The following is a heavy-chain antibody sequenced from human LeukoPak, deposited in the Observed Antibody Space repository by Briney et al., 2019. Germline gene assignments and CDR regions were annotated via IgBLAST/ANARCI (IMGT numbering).Heavy chain of an antibody. Sequence: SQTLSLTCTVSGGSISSGGYYWSWIRQHPGKGLEWIGYIYYSGSTYYNPSLKSRVTISVDTSKNQFSLKLSSVTAADTAVYYCARGDSGSFSQFDCWGQGTLVTVSS. V-gene: IGHV4-31*03. J-gene: IGHJ4*02. CDR2: IYYSGST. D-gene: IGHD1-26*01. CDR1: GGSISSGGYY. CDR3: ARGDSGSFSQFDC.